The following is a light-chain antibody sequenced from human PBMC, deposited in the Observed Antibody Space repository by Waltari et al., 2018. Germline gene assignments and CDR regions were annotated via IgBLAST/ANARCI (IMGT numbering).Light chain of an antibody. CDR2: EAS. V-gene: IGKV1-NL1*01. J-gene: IGKJ2*03. CDR1: QGINND. CDR3: QHYYSSPHS. Sequence: DIRMTQSPSSLSASLGDRVTITCRASQGINNDLAWYQQKPGETPKVLIYEASSLQSGTPSRFSGSGSGTDFTLTISSLQSEDCATYYCQHYYSSPHSFGQGTKVEVK.